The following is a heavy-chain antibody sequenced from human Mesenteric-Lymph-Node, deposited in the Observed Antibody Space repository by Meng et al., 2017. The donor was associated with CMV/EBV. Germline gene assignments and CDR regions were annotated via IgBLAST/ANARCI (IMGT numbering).Heavy chain of an antibody. D-gene: IGHD3-22*01. Sequence: GGSISSSNWWTWVRQPPGKGLEGIGDMYHSGSTNHNPSLKSRVTISVDKSKNQFSLKLSSVTAADTAVYYCARAPLSMVVVVTYFDYWGQGTLVTVSS. CDR3: ARAPLSMVVVVTYFDY. V-gene: IGHV4-4*02. CDR2: MYHSGST. J-gene: IGHJ4*02. CDR1: GGSISSSNW.